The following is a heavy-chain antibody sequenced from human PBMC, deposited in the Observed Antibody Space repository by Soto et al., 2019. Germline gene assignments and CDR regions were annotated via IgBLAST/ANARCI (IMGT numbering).Heavy chain of an antibody. CDR1: GGTFSSYT. D-gene: IGHD3-22*01. J-gene: IGHJ3*01. V-gene: IGHV1-69*08. Sequence: QVQLVQSGAEVKKPGSSVKVSCKASGGTFSSYTISWVRQAPGQGLEWMGRIIPILGIANYAQKFQGRVTITADKSTSTAYMELSSLRSEDTAVYYCARDGYYYDSGGYYEPFDLWGQGTMVTVSS. CDR2: IIPILGIA. CDR3: ARDGYYYDSGGYYEPFDL.